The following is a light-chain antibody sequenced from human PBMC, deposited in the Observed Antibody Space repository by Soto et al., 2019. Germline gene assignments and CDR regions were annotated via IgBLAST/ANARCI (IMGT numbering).Light chain of an antibody. CDR1: SSDVGGYNY. V-gene: IGLV2-14*01. Sequence: QSALTQPASVSGSPGQSITISCTGTSSDVGGYNYVSWYQQHPGEAPKLMIYDVSNRPSGVSNRISGSKSGNTASLTIAGLQPEDEADYYCTSYTSSNTPVVFGGGTKLTVL. J-gene: IGLJ2*01. CDR2: DVS. CDR3: TSYTSSNTPVV.